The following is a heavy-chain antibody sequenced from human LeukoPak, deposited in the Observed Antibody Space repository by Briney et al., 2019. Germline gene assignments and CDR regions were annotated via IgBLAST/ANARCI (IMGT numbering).Heavy chain of an antibody. CDR2: LNSDGRST. J-gene: IGHJ3*02. Sequence: GGSLRLSCAASGFTFSNYWMHWVRQVPGKGLVWVSRLNSDGRSTSYADSVKGRFTISRDNSKNTLYLHMNSLRAEDTAMYYCAKKRDAFDIWGQGTVVAVSS. CDR1: GFTFSNYW. CDR3: AKKRDAFDI. V-gene: IGHV3-74*01. D-gene: IGHD5-24*01.